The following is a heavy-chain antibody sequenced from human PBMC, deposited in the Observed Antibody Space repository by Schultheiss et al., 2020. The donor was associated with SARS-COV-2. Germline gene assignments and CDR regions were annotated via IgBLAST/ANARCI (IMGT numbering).Heavy chain of an antibody. CDR2: IIYSGST. J-gene: IGHJ4*02. D-gene: IGHD6-19*01. V-gene: IGHV4-59*12. Sequence: SETLSLTCTVSAGSIDNYYWTWIRQPPGKGLEWIGSIIYSGSTNYNPSLKSRVTISVDTSKNQFSLKLSSVTAADTAVYYCAKGSSGFVTHFSTFDHWGRGTLVTVSS. CDR3: AKGSSGFVTHFSTFDH. CDR1: AGSIDNYY.